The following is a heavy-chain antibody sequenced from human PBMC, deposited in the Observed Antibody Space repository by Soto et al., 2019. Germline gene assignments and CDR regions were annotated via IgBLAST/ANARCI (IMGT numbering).Heavy chain of an antibody. D-gene: IGHD2-21*01. CDR2: IYHSGST. CDR3: ARSGDINWFDP. CDR1: GGSISSGGYS. Sequence: TLSLTCAVSGGSISSGGYSWSWIRQPPGKGLEWIGYIYHSGSTYYNPSLKSRVTISVDRSKNQFSLKLSSVTAADTAVYYCARSGDINWFDPWGQGTLVTVSS. V-gene: IGHV4-30-2*01. J-gene: IGHJ5*02.